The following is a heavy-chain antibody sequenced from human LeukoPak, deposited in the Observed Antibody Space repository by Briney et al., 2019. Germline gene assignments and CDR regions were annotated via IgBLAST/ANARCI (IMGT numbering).Heavy chain of an antibody. CDR2: INHSGSS. CDR3: ARESVDSHFYY. CDR1: GGSFSGYY. Sequence: AGTLSLTCAVYGGSFSGYYWSWIRQAPGKGLEWIGEINHSGSSNYNPYLKSRVTISVDTSKNQFPLKLSSATAADTAVYYCARESVDSHFYYWGQGTLVTVSS. V-gene: IGHV4-34*01. D-gene: IGHD5-12*01. J-gene: IGHJ4*02.